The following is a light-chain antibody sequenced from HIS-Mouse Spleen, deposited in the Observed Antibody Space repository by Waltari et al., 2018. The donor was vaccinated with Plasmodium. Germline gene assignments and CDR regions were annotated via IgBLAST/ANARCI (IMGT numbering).Light chain of an antibody. J-gene: IGLJ3*02. Sequence: SYELTQPPSGSVSPGQTARSTCPGDALPKKYAYWYQQKSGQAPVLVIYEDSKRPSGIPERFSGSSSGTMATLTISGAQVEDEADYYCYSTDSSGNHRVFGGGTKLTVL. CDR1: ALPKKY. CDR3: YSTDSSGNHRV. V-gene: IGLV3-10*01. CDR2: EDS.